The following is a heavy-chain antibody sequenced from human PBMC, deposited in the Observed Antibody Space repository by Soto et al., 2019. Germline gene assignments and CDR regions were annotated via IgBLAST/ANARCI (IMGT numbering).Heavy chain of an antibody. D-gene: IGHD2-15*01. Sequence: PSETLSLTCTVSSGSISTYYWSWIRQPPGKGLEWIGYIYYTGSTNYNPSLKTRVTIPVDTSKNQFSLKLSSVTAADAAVYYCARSLRCSGGSCYSTAFDIWGQGTMVTVS. J-gene: IGHJ3*02. CDR3: ARSLRCSGGSCYSTAFDI. V-gene: IGHV4-59*01. CDR1: SGSISTYY. CDR2: IYYTGST.